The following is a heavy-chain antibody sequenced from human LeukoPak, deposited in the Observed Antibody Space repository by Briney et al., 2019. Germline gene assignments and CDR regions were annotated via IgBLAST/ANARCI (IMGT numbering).Heavy chain of an antibody. CDR2: IYHSGST. Sequence: ASETLSLTCTVSGGSISSGGYSWSWIRQPPGKGLEWIGYIYHSGSTYYNPSLKSRVTISVDRSKNQFSLKLSSVTAADTAVYYCARGQLPPGFDYWGQGTLVTVSS. J-gene: IGHJ4*02. D-gene: IGHD2-2*01. CDR1: GGSISSGGYS. V-gene: IGHV4-30-2*01. CDR3: ARGQLPPGFDY.